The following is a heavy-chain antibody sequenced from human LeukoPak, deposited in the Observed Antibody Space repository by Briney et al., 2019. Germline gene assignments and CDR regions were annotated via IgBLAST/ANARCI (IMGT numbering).Heavy chain of an antibody. J-gene: IGHJ5*02. V-gene: IGHV3-74*01. D-gene: IGHD3-10*01. CDR1: GFSVSNFW. CDR2: INTDGSRT. CDR3: PRGYLATWGSEGVP. Sequence: PGRSHSLSYAPSGFSVSNFWIDSVRQAPGKGLVWVSRINTDGSRTDYADSVRGRFTISRDHAKNTFYLQTNSLRAEDAAVYYCPRGYLATWGSEGVPWAQGPLVTVSS.